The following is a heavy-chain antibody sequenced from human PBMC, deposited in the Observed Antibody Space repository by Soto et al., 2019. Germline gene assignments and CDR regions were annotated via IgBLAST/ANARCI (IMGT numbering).Heavy chain of an antibody. CDR2: IYYSGST. D-gene: IGHD3-22*01. V-gene: IGHV4-59*12. CDR3: ARPTYYYDSSGPPGY. Sequence: SETLSLTCSVSGGSISSYYWSWIRQPPGKGLEWIGYIYYSGSTNYNPSLKSRVTISVDTSKNQFSLKLSSVTAADTAVYYCARPTYYYDSSGPPGYWGQGTLVTVSS. CDR1: GGSISSYY. J-gene: IGHJ4*02.